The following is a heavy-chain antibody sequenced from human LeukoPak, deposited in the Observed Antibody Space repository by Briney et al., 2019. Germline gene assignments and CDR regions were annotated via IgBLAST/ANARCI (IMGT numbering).Heavy chain of an antibody. J-gene: IGHJ4*02. CDR3: AKGAIIGYCSSTSCYSFDY. D-gene: IGHD2-2*01. CDR2: IRYDGSNK. CDR1: GFTFSSYG. Sequence: GGSLRLSCAASGFTFSSYGMHWVRRAPGKGLEWVAFIRYDGSNKYYADSVKGRFTISRDNSKNTLYLQMNSLRAEDTAVYYCAKGAIIGYCSSTSCYSFDYWGQGTLVTVSS. V-gene: IGHV3-30*02.